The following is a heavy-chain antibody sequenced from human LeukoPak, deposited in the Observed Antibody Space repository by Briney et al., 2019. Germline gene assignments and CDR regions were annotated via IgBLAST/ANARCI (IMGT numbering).Heavy chain of an antibody. CDR2: IYSGGST. CDR3: ARDPLELTFDY. V-gene: IGHV3-53*05. CDR1: GFTVSSNY. Sequence: GGSLRLSCAASGFTVSSNYMSWVRQAPGKGLEWVSVIYSGGSTYYADSVKGRFTISRDNSKNTLYLQMNSLRAEDTAVYYCARDPLELTFDYWGQGTLVTVSS. J-gene: IGHJ4*02. D-gene: IGHD1-7*01.